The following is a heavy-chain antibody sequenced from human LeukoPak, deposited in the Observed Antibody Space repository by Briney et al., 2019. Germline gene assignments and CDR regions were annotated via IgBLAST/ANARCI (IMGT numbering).Heavy chain of an antibody. Sequence: GGSLRLSCAASGFSFNSHAMNWVRQVPGKGLQWVSTIDGSGVNTYYGNSVEGRFTISRDNSKNTLYLQMNSLRAEDTAVYYCAKDQGGYTYGSFDYWGQGTLVTVSS. CDR1: GFSFNSHA. CDR3: AKDQGGYTYGSFDY. J-gene: IGHJ4*02. CDR2: IDGSGVNT. D-gene: IGHD5-18*01. V-gene: IGHV3-23*01.